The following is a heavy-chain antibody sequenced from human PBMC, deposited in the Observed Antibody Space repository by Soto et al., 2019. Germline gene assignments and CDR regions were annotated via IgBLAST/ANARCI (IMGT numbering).Heavy chain of an antibody. V-gene: IGHV1-3*01. Sequence: QAQLVQSGAEVKKPGASVKVSCKASGYIFTSYVMEWVRQAPGQRLEWMGWINAGNGNTKYSQKFQGRVTITRDTSANTAYMELSSLRSEDTAVYYCARSAPPIDSWCQGTLVTVSS. CDR1: GYIFTSYV. CDR3: ARSAPPIDS. J-gene: IGHJ4*02. CDR2: INAGNGNT.